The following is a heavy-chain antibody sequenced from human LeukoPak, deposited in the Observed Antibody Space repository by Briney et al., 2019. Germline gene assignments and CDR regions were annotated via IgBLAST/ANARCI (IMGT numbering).Heavy chain of an antibody. V-gene: IGHV4-38-2*02. D-gene: IGHD2-21*02. J-gene: IGHJ4*02. CDR3: ARDQFRTPMRCGGDCSFRPGYFDY. CDR2: IYHSGST. Sequence: SETLSLTCTVSGYSISSDDYWGWIQQPPGKALEWIGSIYHSGSTYYNPSLKSRVTISVDTSKNQFPLKLSSVTAADTAVYYCARDQFRTPMRCGGDCSFRPGYFDYWGQGALVTVSS. CDR1: GYSISSDDY.